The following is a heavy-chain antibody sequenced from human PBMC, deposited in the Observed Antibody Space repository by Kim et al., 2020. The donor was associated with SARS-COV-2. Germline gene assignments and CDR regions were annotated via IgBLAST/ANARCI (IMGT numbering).Heavy chain of an antibody. CDR1: GYSFTSYW. V-gene: IGHV5-51*01. J-gene: IGHJ6*02. Sequence: GESLKISCKGSGYSFTSYWIGWVRQMPGKGLEWMGIIYPGDSDTRYSPSFQGQVTISADKSISTAYLQWSSLKASDTAMYYCARHPGSRDGYNFNYYYYGMDVWGQGTTVTVSS. CDR2: IYPGDSDT. CDR3: ARHPGSRDGYNFNYYYYGMDV. D-gene: IGHD5-12*01.